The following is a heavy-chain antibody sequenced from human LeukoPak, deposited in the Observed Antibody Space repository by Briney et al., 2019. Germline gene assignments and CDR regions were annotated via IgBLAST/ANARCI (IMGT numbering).Heavy chain of an antibody. D-gene: IGHD3-22*01. Sequence: PGGSLRLSCAASGFTFSSYEMNLVRQAPGKGLEWVSYISSSGSTIYYADSVKGRFTISRENAKNSLYLQMNSLRAEDTAVYYCARGDYYDSSGYYYGFDYWGQGTLVTVSS. CDR1: GFTFSSYE. CDR2: ISSSGSTI. V-gene: IGHV3-48*03. CDR3: ARGDYYDSSGYYYGFDY. J-gene: IGHJ4*02.